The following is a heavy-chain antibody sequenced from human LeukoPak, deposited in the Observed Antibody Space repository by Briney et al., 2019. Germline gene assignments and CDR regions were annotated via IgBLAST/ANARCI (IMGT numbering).Heavy chain of an antibody. CDR1: GGTFSSYA. J-gene: IGHJ4*02. V-gene: IGHV1-69*05. CDR2: IIPIFGTA. Sequence: SVKVSCKASGGTFSSYAISWVRQAPGQGLEWMGGIIPIFGTANYAQKFQGRVTITTDESTGTAYMELSSLRSEDTAVYYCARAHRYYDFWSGYPDYWGQGTLVTVSS. D-gene: IGHD3-3*01. CDR3: ARAHRYYDFWSGYPDY.